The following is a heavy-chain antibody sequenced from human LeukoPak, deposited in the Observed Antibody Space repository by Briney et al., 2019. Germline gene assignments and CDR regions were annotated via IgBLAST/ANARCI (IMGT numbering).Heavy chain of an antibody. CDR3: ARDLKRITMVRGVIINNWFDP. CDR1: GYTFTSYY. CDR2: MNPNSGNT. Sequence: ASVKVSCKASGYTFTSYYMHWVRQATGQGLEWMGWMNPNSGNTGYAQKLQGRVTMTTDTSTSTAYMELRSLRSDDTAVYYCARDLKRITMVRGVIINNWFDPWGQGTLVTVSS. V-gene: IGHV1-8*02. J-gene: IGHJ5*02. D-gene: IGHD3-10*01.